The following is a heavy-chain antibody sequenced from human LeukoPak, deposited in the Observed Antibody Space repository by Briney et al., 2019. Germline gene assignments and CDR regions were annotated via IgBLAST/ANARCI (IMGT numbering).Heavy chain of an antibody. Sequence: SETLSLTCNVSGYSISSGYYWGWIRQPPGKGPEWIGNIYHSGSTYYNPSLKSRVTISVDTSKNQFSLKLSSVTAADTAVYYCARDAYDYVWGSHPGFDPWGQGTLVTVSS. CDR3: ARDAYDYVWGSHPGFDP. D-gene: IGHD3-16*01. V-gene: IGHV4-38-2*02. CDR1: GYSISSGYY. CDR2: IYHSGST. J-gene: IGHJ5*02.